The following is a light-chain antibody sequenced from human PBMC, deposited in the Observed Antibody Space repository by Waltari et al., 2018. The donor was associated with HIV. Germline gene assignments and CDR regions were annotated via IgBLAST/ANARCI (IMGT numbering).Light chain of an antibody. CDR2: GAS. V-gene: IGKV3-20*01. CDR1: QSVGSIY. Sequence: EIVLTQSTGTLSLSPGERAILSCRASQSVGSIYLNWYQQKPGQAPRVLIYGASSRATGIPDRFSGSGSGTDFSLTISRLEPEDFAVYYCQQSGSSITFGQGTRLEIK. J-gene: IGKJ5*01. CDR3: QQSGSSIT.